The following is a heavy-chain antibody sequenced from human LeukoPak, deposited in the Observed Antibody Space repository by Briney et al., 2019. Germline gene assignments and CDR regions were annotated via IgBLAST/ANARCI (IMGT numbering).Heavy chain of an antibody. CDR1: GFMFDDYA. D-gene: IGHD6-13*01. CDR3: ARGGSWYIDYYGMDV. Sequence: GGSLRLSCTASGFMFDDYAMHWVRQAPGKGLEWVSGLSWNSGSIGYADSVKGRFTISRDNAKKSLYLQMNSLRAEDKALYYCARGGSWYIDYYGMDVWGQGTTVTVSS. V-gene: IGHV3-9*01. J-gene: IGHJ6*02. CDR2: LSWNSGSI.